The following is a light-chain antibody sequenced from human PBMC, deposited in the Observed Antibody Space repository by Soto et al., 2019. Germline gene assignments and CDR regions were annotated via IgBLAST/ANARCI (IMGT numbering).Light chain of an antibody. J-gene: IGKJ2*01. CDR3: QQRSNWPYT. Sequence: DIQMTQSPSTLSASVGDRVTITCRASQSISSWLAWYQQKPGKAPKLLIYDASSLESGVPSRFSGSGSGTEFTLTISSLEPEDFAVYYCQQRSNWPYTFGQGTKLEIK. CDR2: DAS. CDR1: QSISSW. V-gene: IGKV1-5*01.